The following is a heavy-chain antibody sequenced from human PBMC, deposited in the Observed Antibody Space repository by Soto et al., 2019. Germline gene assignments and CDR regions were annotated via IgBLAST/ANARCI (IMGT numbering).Heavy chain of an antibody. CDR2: INAGNGNT. V-gene: IGHV1-3*01. CDR3: ARDLGGEGGYCCSTSCPNWFDP. D-gene: IGHD2-2*01. J-gene: IGHJ5*02. Sequence: ASVKVSCKASGYTFTSYAMHWVRQAPGQRLEWMGWINAGNGNTKYSQKFQGRVTITRDTSASTAYMELSSLRSEDTAVYYCARDLGGEGGYCCSTSCPNWFDPWGQGTLVTVSS. CDR1: GYTFTSYA.